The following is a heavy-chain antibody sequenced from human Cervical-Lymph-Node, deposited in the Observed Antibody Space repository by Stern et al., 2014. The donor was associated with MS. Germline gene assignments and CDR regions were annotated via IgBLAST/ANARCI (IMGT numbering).Heavy chain of an antibody. V-gene: IGHV5-51*01. Sequence: EVQLVQSGPEVKRPGESLKISCQASGYTFTSYWIGWVRQMPGKGLEWIGIIYPGGSDMIYRPSSQGQVTISADKSSSPAYLQWNNLKASYTAIYYCARQRYFDYWGQGTLVTVSS. CDR2: IYPGGSDM. CDR3: ARQRYFDY. CDR1: GYTFTSYW. J-gene: IGHJ4*02.